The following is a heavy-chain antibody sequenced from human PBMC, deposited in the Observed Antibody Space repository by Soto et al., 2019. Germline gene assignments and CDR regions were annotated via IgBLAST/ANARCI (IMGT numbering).Heavy chain of an antibody. CDR2: VYWDDDK. CDR1: GFSLSTSGAA. V-gene: IGHV2-5*02. CDR3: AHRQLCTFFGLVTQTDVWFDS. Sequence: QITLKESGPTLVNPTQTLTLTCTFSGFSLSTSGAAVGWIRQPPGKALEWLALVYWDDDKRYSPSIKNRVTITKDTSKNQVVLTLTNAEPVDTATYYCAHRQLCTFFGLVTQTDVWFDSWGQGTLVTVPS. J-gene: IGHJ5*01. D-gene: IGHD3-3*01.